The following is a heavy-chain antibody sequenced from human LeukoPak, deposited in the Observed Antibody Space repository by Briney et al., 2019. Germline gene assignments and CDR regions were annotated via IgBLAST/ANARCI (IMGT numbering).Heavy chain of an antibody. Sequence: PGRSLRLSCTASGFTFTDYPVHWVRQAPGKGLEWVAVISYDGGNKYYADSVKGRFTISRDNSKNTLYLQMNSLRTEDTAVYYCARGDSLVVVLPESDYWGQGTLVTVSS. V-gene: IGHV3-30-3*01. D-gene: IGHD3-22*01. CDR2: ISYDGGNK. CDR3: ARGDSLVVVLPESDY. CDR1: GFTFTDYP. J-gene: IGHJ4*02.